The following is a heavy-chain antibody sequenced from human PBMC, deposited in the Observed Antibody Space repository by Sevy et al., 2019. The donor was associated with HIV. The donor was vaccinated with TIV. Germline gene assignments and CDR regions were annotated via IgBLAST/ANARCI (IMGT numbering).Heavy chain of an antibody. Sequence: GGSLRLSCAASGFTFRNYAMNWVRQAPGKGLEWVSGISGTGGSGDKTNYADSVKGRFTISRDDSKNTLYLQMNSLRAEDTAVYYCARVQEIYYGDYVSGYFDYWGQGSLVTVSS. D-gene: IGHD4-17*01. J-gene: IGHJ4*02. CDR3: ARVQEIYYGDYVSGYFDY. V-gene: IGHV3-23*01. CDR1: GFTFRNYA. CDR2: ISGTGGSGDKT.